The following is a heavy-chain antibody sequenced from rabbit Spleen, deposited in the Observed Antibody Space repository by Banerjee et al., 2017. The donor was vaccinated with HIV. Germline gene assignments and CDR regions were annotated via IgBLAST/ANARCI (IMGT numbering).Heavy chain of an antibody. D-gene: IGHD3-1*01. Sequence: EESGGGLVKPGASLTLTCKASGFSLSSGYYMCWVRQAPGKGLEWIGCIGTGSENTWYASWAKGRITISKASSTTVTLQMTSLTAADTATYFCARDLASVVGWNFYLWGPGTLVTVS. CDR3: ARDLASVVGWNFYL. CDR1: GFSLSSGYY. V-gene: IGHV1S40*01. CDR2: IGTGSENT. J-gene: IGHJ4*01.